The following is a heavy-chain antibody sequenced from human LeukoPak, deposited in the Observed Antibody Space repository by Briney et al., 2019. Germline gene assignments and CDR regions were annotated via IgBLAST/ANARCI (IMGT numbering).Heavy chain of an antibody. D-gene: IGHD5-12*01. CDR1: GFTFSHG. J-gene: IGHJ4*02. CDR2: ISVSGDNT. Sequence: RGSLRLSCAASGFTFSHGMSWVRQALGKGLEWVSAISVSGDNTYYVDSVKGRFTISRDNSKNTLYRQMNSLRAEDTAIYCCAKRGYSGWPYYFDYWGQGTLVTVSS. CDR3: AKRGYSGWPYYFDY. V-gene: IGHV3-23*01.